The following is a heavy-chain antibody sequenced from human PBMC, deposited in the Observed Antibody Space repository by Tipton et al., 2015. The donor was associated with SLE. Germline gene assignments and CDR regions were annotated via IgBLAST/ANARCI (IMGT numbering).Heavy chain of an antibody. CDR1: GGSISSYY. D-gene: IGHD4-17*01. CDR2: IYYSGST. CDR3: AREGYGAY. V-gene: IGHV4-59*01. J-gene: IGHJ4*02. Sequence: LRLSCTVSGGSISSYYWSWIRQPPGKGLEWIGYIYYSGSTNYNPSLKGRVTISVDTSKNQFSLKLSSVTAADTAVYYCAREGYGAYWGQGTLVTVSS.